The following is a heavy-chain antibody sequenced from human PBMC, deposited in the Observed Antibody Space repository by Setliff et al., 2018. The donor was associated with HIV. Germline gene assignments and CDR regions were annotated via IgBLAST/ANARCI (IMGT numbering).Heavy chain of an antibody. Sequence: WASVKVSCKAFGYTFTSYGINWARQAPGQGLEWMGWISTNSVYSVNKNYAQKFQVRVTLTTDTSTSTAYMELRSLRSDDTAVYYFSRVLFTSGSDRSRQAGYYYYYYMDVWGKGTTVTVSS. D-gene: IGHD3-10*01. CDR2: ISTNSVYSVNK. V-gene: IGHV1-18*01. J-gene: IGHJ6*03. CDR3: SRVLFTSGSDRSRQAGYYYYYYMDV. CDR1: GYTFTSYG.